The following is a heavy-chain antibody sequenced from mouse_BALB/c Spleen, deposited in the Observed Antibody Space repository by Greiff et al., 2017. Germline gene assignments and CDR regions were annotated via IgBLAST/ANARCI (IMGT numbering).Heavy chain of an antibody. D-gene: IGHD1-2*01. Sequence: EVQVVESGAELVKPGASVKLSCTASGFNIKDTYMHWVKQRPEQGLEWIGRIDPANGNTKYDPKFQGKATITADTSSNTAYLQLSSLTSEDTAVYNCAASYYGSFAYWGQGTLVTVSA. V-gene: IGHV14-3*02. J-gene: IGHJ3*01. CDR3: AASYYGSFAY. CDR2: IDPANGNT. CDR1: GFNIKDTY.